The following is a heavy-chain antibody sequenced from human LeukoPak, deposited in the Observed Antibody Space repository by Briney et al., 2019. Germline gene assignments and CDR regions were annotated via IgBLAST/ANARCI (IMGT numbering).Heavy chain of an antibody. J-gene: IGHJ4*02. D-gene: IGHD3-22*01. CDR2: ISSNGGST. CDR3: ARGPTPYYDSSGYYSFPTLIDY. Sequence: GSLRLSCAASGFTFSSYAMHWVRQAPGKVLEYVSAISSNGGSTYYANSVKGRFTISRDNSKNTLYLQMGSLRAEDMAVYYCARGPTPYYDSSGYYSFPTLIDYWGQGTQVTVS. CDR1: GFTFSSYA. V-gene: IGHV3-64*01.